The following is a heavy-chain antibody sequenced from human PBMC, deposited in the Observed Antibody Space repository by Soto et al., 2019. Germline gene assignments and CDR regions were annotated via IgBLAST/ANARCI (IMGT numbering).Heavy chain of an antibody. CDR1: GFTFSSYA. Sequence: VQLLESGGGLVQPGGSLRLSCAASGFTFSSYAMSWVRQAPGKGLEWVSGVSTSGSATYYADSVKGRFTISRDNSKNTLYLQMNSLRAEDTAVYYCAKAYSDFDYWGQGTLVTVSS. V-gene: IGHV3-23*01. CDR2: VSTSGSAT. J-gene: IGHJ4*02. D-gene: IGHD4-4*01. CDR3: AKAYSDFDY.